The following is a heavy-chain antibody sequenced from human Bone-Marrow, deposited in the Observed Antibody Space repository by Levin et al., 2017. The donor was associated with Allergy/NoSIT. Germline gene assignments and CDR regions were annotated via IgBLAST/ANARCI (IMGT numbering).Heavy chain of an antibody. CDR2: INPNSGGT. CDR1: GYTFTGYY. D-gene: IGHD3-9*01. J-gene: IGHJ5*02. CDR3: ARNARYFDWYTWFDP. V-gene: IGHV1-2*04. Sequence: ASVKVSCKASGYTFTGYYMHWVRQAPGQGLEWMGLINPNSGGTNYAQKFQGWVTMTRDTYISTAYMELSRLRSDDTAVYYCARNARYFDWYTWFDPWGQGTLVTVSS.